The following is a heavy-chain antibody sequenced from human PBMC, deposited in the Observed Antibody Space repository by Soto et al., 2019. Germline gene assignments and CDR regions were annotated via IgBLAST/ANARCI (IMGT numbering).Heavy chain of an antibody. CDR1: GGTFSSYA. CDR3: ARVPMVTFNYYYGMDV. V-gene: IGHV1-69*01. D-gene: IGHD5-18*01. Sequence: QVQLVQSGAEVKKPGSSVKVSCKASGGTFSSYAISWVRQAPGQGLEWMGGIIPIFGTANYAQKFQGRVTITADESTSTAYMELSSLRSEDTAVYYCARVPMVTFNYYYGMDVWGQGTTVTVSS. J-gene: IGHJ6*02. CDR2: IIPIFGTA.